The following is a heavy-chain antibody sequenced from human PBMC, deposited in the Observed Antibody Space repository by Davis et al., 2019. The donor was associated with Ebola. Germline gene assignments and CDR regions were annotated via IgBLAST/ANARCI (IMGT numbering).Heavy chain of an antibody. V-gene: IGHV1-46*01. CDR1: GYTFTTYF. J-gene: IGHJ3*02. CDR3: ALLDYGGNPGAFDI. Sequence: ASVKVSCKTSGYTFTTYFMHWVRQAPGQGLEWMGIINPSDGGTSSAQKFQGRVTMTRDTSTSTVYMELRSLRSEDTAMYYCALLDYGGNPGAFDIWGQGTMVTVSS. CDR2: INPSDGGT. D-gene: IGHD4-23*01.